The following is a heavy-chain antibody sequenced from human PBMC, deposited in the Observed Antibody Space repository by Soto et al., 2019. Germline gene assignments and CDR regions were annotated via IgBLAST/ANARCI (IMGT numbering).Heavy chain of an antibody. D-gene: IGHD4-17*01. V-gene: IGHV3-9*02. J-gene: IGHJ4*02. CDR2: ISSNSDTI. Sequence: EVQLVESGGGLVQPGRSLRLSFVASGFTADDYAMHWVRQAPGKGLEWVSGISSNSDTIDYADSVKGRFTISRDNANNSLFLQMNSLRPEDTALYYCAKDMKWGGMTTIHYFDSWGQGTLVTVSS. CDR1: GFTADDYA. CDR3: AKDMKWGGMTTIHYFDS.